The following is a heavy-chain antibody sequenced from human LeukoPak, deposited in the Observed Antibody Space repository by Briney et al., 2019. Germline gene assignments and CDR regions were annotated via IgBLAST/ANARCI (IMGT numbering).Heavy chain of an antibody. V-gene: IGHV3-64*02. CDR1: GFIFSDYA. J-gene: IGHJ4*02. CDR2: IKSNGGKA. Sequence: PGGSLRLSCAASGFIFSDYAMHWVRQAPGKGLEYVSSIKSNGGKAFYADPVKGRFTISRDNSKNTLNLQMGSLRAEDMAVYYCARGRGGSYDYWGQGILVTVSS. CDR3: ARGRGGSYDY. D-gene: IGHD1-26*01.